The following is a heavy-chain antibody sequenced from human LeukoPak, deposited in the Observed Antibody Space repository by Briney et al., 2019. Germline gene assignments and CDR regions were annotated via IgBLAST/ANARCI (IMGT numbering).Heavy chain of an antibody. J-gene: IGHJ4*02. CDR1: GFTFSSYS. V-gene: IGHV3-21*01. D-gene: IGHD6-19*01. CDR3: ARTEYSSGWYDY. CDR2: ISSSSSYI. Sequence: GGSLRLSCAASGFTFSSYSMNWVRQAPGKGLEWVTSISSSSSYIYYAGSVKGRFTISRDNAKNSLYLQMNSLRAEDTAVYYCARTEYSSGWYDYWGQGTLVTVSS.